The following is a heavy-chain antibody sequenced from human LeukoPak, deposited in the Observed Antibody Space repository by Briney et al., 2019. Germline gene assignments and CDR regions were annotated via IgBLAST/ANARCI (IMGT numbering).Heavy chain of an antibody. Sequence: GESLKISCKVSGYSFTSYCIGWVRQMPGKGLEWMGIIYPGDSDTRYSPSFQGQVTISADKSISTAYLQWSSLKASDTAMYYCARHGTKVKDAFDIWGQGTMVTVSS. CDR1: GYSFTSYC. CDR2: IYPGDSDT. J-gene: IGHJ3*02. CDR3: ARHGTKVKDAFDI. V-gene: IGHV5-51*01. D-gene: IGHD1-26*01.